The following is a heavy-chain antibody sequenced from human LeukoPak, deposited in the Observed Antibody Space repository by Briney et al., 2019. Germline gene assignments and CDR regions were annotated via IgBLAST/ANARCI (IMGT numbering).Heavy chain of an antibody. J-gene: IGHJ4*02. Sequence: ASVKVSCRASGYIFTDYRNTWVRQAPGQGNEWMGWISSNTGDTVYAQNVQGRVTMTTDTSTSTAYMDLTSLKSDDTALYYCARDVSRGYMDYWGQGTLVTVSS. CDR3: ARDVSRGYMDY. CDR1: GYIFTDYR. CDR2: ISSNTGDT. V-gene: IGHV1-18*01.